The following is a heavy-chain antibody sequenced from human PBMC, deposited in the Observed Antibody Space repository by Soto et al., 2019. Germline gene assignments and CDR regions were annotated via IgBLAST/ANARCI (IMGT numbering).Heavy chain of an antibody. CDR2: ISGSGGST. D-gene: IGHD1-26*01. V-gene: IGHV3-23*01. CDR3: ASRGSGSYYDY. CDR1: GFTFSSYA. J-gene: IGHJ4*02. Sequence: EVQLLESGGGLVQPGGSLRLSCAASGFTFSSYAMRWVRQAPVKGLEWVSAISGSGGSTYYADSVKGRFTISRDNSKNTLYLQMNSLRVEDTVVYYCASRGSGSYYDYWGQGTLVTVSS.